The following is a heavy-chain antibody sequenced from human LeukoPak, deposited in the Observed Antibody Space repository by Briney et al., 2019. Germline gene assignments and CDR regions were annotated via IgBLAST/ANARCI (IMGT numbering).Heavy chain of an antibody. D-gene: IGHD2-2*01. J-gene: IGHJ3*02. CDR1: GYTFTGYY. Sequence: ASVKVSCKASGYTFTGYYMHWVRQAPGQGLEWMGWINHNSGGTNYAQKFQGRVTMTRDTSISTAYMELSRLRSDDTAVYYCAACVVVPAAISDAFDIWGQGTMVTVSS. CDR3: AACVVVPAAISDAFDI. CDR2: INHNSGGT. V-gene: IGHV1-2*02.